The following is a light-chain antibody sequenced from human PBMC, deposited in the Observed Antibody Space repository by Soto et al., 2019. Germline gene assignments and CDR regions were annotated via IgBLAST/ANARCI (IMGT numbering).Light chain of an antibody. CDR2: LNSDGSH. V-gene: IGLV4-69*01. CDR1: SGHSSYA. CDR3: QTWDTGIRV. J-gene: IGLJ3*02. Sequence: QLVLTQSPSASASLGASVKFTCTLSSGHSSYAFAWHQQQPEKGPRYLMKLNSDGSHTKGDGIPDRFSGSSSGAERYLTISSLQSEDEADYYCQTWDTGIRVFGGGTKLTVL.